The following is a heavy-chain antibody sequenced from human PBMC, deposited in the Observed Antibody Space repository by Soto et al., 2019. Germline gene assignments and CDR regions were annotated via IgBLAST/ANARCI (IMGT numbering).Heavy chain of an antibody. CDR2: ISYDGSNK. D-gene: IGHD5-18*01. J-gene: IGHJ4*02. V-gene: IGHV3-30-3*01. Sequence: GGSLRLSCAASGFTFNTYAMHWVRQAPGKGLEWVAVISYDGSNKYYADSVKGRFTISRDNSKNTLYLQMNSLRAEDTAVYYCAAVDTAMLNIYWGQGTLVTVSS. CDR3: AAVDTAMLNIY. CDR1: GFTFNTYA.